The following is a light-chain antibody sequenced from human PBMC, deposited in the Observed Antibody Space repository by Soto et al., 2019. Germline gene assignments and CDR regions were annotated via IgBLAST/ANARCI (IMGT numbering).Light chain of an antibody. V-gene: IGLV2-11*01. J-gene: IGLJ1*01. CDR3: CSYAGSYTPDV. CDR2: DVS. Sequence: QSVLTQPRSVSGSPGQSVTISCTGTSSDVGGYNYVSWYQQHPGKAPKLMIYDVSKRPSGVPDRFSGSKSGNTASLTISGLQADDEADYYCCSYAGSYTPDVFGTGTKLTVL. CDR1: SSDVGGYNY.